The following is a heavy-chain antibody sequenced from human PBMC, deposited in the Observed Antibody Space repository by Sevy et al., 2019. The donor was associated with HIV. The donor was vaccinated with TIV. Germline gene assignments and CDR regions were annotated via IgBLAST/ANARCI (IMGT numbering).Heavy chain of an antibody. J-gene: IGHJ5*02. V-gene: IGHV3-7*01. D-gene: IGHD6-13*01. CDR2: INQGGSEK. CDR1: GFTFSAYW. CDR3: ARALAAAASS. Sequence: GGSLRLSCAASGFTFSAYWMHWVRQAPGKGLEWVANINQGGSEKYYVDSVKGRFTISRDKAKNSLFLQMNSLGAEDTAVYYCARALAAAASSWGQGALVTVSS.